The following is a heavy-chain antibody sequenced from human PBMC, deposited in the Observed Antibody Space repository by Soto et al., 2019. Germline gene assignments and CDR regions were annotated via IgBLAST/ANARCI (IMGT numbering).Heavy chain of an antibody. CDR1: GYTFSTYY. CDR3: AKGGYFSNDY. V-gene: IGHV1-46*01. J-gene: IGHJ4*03. D-gene: IGHD3-22*01. Sequence: ASVKVSCKASGYTFSTYYMHWVRQAPGQGLEWLGMINPSGGGASYPQKFQGRVTMTRDTSTNTVYMELSSLSSEDTAVYYCAKGGYFSNDYWGQGTTVTVSS. CDR2: INPSGGGA.